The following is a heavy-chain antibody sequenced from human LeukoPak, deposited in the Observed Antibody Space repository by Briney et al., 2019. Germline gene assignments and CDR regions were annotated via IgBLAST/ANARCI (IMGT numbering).Heavy chain of an antibody. D-gene: IGHD6-13*01. CDR1: GGSISSYY. V-gene: IGHV4-59*01. Sequence: SETLSLTCTVSGGSISSYYWNWIRQPPGKGLEWIGYIYYTGSTNHNPYLKSRVTMSVDTSKNQFSLNLRSVTPEDTAVYYCARNLIPEQLVLNFWGQGTLVTVSS. J-gene: IGHJ4*02. CDR2: IYYTGST. CDR3: ARNLIPEQLVLNF.